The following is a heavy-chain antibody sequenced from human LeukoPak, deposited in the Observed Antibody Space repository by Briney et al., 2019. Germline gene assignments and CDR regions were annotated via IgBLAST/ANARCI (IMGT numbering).Heavy chain of an antibody. D-gene: IGHD3-3*01. J-gene: IGHJ4*02. CDR3: ATSITISGVVIIGYFDY. Sequence: PSETLSLTCAVSGYSISSGYYWGWIRQPPGKGLEWIGSIYHSGSTYYNPSLKSRVTISVDTSKNQFSLKLSSVTAADTAVYYCATSITISGVVIIGYFDYWGQGTLDTVSS. V-gene: IGHV4-38-2*01. CDR1: GYSISSGYY. CDR2: IYHSGST.